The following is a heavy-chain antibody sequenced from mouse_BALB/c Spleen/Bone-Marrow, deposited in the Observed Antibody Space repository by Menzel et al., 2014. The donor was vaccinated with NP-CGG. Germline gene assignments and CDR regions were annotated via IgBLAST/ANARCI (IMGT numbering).Heavy chain of an antibody. CDR2: IYPYNGGT. CDR3: ARKDYDSFFDY. CDR1: GYTFTDYN. Sequence: EVQLQQSGPELVKPGASVKISCKASGYTFTDYNMHWVKQSHGKSLEWIGYIYPYNGGTGYNQKFKTKATLTVDNSSSTAYMELRSPTSEDSAVYYYARKDYDSFFDYWGQGTTLTVSS. J-gene: IGHJ2*01. D-gene: IGHD2-4*01. V-gene: IGHV1S29*02.